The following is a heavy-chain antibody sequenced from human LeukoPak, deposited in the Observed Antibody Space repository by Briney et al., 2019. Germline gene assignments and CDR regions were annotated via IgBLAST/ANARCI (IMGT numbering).Heavy chain of an antibody. D-gene: IGHD1-14*01. J-gene: IGHJ5*02. CDR1: GDSISGYS. CDR2: IYYSGST. V-gene: IGHV4-59*12. CDR3: ARSRETRSWFDP. Sequence: SETLSLTCTVSGDSISGYSWSWIRQSPGKGLEWIGYIYYSGSTNYNPSLKSRVTISVDTSKNQFSLKLSSVTAADTAVYYCARSRETRSWFDPWGQGTLVTVSS.